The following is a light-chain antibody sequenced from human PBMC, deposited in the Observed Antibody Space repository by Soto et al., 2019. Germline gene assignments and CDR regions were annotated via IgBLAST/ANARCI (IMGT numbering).Light chain of an antibody. CDR2: GAS. CDR1: QSVSIS. V-gene: IGKV3-15*01. Sequence: EIVMTQSPATLSVSPGERATLSCRASQSVSISFAWYQQKPGQAPRLLSYGASTRATGIPARFSGSGSGTEFTLTISSLQSEDFAVYYCQQFDKWPTTFGQGTKV. CDR3: QQFDKWPTT. J-gene: IGKJ1*01.